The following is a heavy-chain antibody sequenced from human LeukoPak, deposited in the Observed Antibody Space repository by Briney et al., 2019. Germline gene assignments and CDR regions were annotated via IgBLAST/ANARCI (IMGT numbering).Heavy chain of an antibody. CDR3: AKDRPNYYGNNGHYYRRSGDS. Sequence: GGSLRLSCAASGFTFSTYAMCWVRQAPGKGLEWVSAITSSGDGTYYAGSVKGRFTISRDNSKNTLYLQMDNLRAEDTAVYYCAKDRPNYYGNNGHYYRRSGDSWGQGTLVTVSS. CDR1: GFTFSTYA. CDR2: ITSSGDGT. V-gene: IGHV3-23*01. D-gene: IGHD3-22*01. J-gene: IGHJ5*01.